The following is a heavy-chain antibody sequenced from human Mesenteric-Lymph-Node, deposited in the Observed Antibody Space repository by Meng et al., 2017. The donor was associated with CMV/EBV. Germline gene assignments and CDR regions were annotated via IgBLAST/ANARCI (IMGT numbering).Heavy chain of an antibody. CDR1: GFTFSDHY. Sequence: SGFTFSDHYMDWVRQAPGKGLEWVGRTRNKANSYTTEYAASVKGRVTISRDDSKNSLYLQMNSLKTEDTAVYYCVRGSSSLRDFDYWGQGTLVPSPQ. J-gene: IGHJ4*02. CDR3: VRGSSSLRDFDY. D-gene: IGHD6-6*01. CDR2: TRNKANSYTT. V-gene: IGHV3-72*01.